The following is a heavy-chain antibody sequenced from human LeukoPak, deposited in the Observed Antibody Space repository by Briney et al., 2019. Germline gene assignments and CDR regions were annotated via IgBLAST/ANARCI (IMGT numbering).Heavy chain of an antibody. V-gene: IGHV3-30*04. D-gene: IGHD3-3*01. CDR2: ISYDGSNK. CDR3: ARDYDFWSGSLDAFDI. J-gene: IGHJ3*02. Sequence: PGGSLRLSCTASGFTFSHYAMHWVRQAPGKGLEWVAVISYDGSNKYYADSVKGRFTISRDNSKNTLYLQMNSLRAEDTAVYYCARDYDFWSGSLDAFDIWGQGTMVTVSS. CDR1: GFTFSHYA.